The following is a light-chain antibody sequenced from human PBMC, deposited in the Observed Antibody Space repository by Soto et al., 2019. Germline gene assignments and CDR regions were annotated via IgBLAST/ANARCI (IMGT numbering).Light chain of an antibody. Sequence: DIQMTQSPSTLSASVGDRVTITCRASQSISSWLAWYQQKPGKAPKLLIYKASSLESGVPSRFSGSGSGTEFTLTISRLQPDDFATYYGQQYNSLWTFGQGTKVEIK. V-gene: IGKV1-5*03. CDR3: QQYNSLWT. J-gene: IGKJ1*01. CDR1: QSISSW. CDR2: KAS.